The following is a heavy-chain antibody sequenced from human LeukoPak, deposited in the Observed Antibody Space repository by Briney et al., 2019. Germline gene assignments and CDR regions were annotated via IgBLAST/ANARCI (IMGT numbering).Heavy chain of an antibody. J-gene: IGHJ4*02. CDR2: VGNDEKTK. Sequence: PGGSLRLSCVASGFTFTGHSMHWVRQAPGKGLEWVAVVGNDEKTKFYADSLKGRFTISRDNSKNTFYLQMNSLRADDTAKYYCAKDLNYGDLFDYWGQGTLVTVSS. D-gene: IGHD4-17*01. V-gene: IGHV3-30*04. CDR3: AKDLNYGDLFDY. CDR1: GFTFTGHS.